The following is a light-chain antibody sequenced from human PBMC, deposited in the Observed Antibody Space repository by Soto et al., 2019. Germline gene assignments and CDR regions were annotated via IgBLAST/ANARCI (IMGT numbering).Light chain of an antibody. V-gene: IGLV2-14*01. J-gene: IGLJ1*01. CDR3: SSFTSTSTYV. Sequence: QSALTQPASVSGSPGQSITISCTGTSSEVSGNNYVSWSQQHPGKAPKLLIYDVRHRPSGVSNRISGSKSGNTVSLTISGLQIEDEADYYCSSFTSTSTYVFGGGTKLTVL. CDR1: SSEVSGNNY. CDR2: DVR.